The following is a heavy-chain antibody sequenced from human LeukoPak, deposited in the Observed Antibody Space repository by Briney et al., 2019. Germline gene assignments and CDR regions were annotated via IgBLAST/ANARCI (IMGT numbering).Heavy chain of an antibody. J-gene: IGHJ6*03. CDR2: ISSSSSDI. Sequence: GGSLRLSCAASGFTFSSYSMDWVRQAPGKGLEWVSSISSSSSDIYYAYSVKVRFTISRDNAKNSLYLKMNSLRAEDTAVYYCASGLNAPEYSSSSDYMDVWGKGTTVTVSS. CDR3: ASGLNAPEYSSSSDYMDV. D-gene: IGHD6-6*01. V-gene: IGHV3-21*01. CDR1: GFTFSSYS.